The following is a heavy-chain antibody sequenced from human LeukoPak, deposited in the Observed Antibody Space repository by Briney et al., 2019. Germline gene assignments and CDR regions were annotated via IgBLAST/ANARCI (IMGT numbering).Heavy chain of an antibody. Sequence: SETLSLTCTVSGGSISNHYWSWIRQPPGKGLEWIAYIYYSGSTNYNPSLKSRVTISVDTSKNQFSLKLSSVTAADTAVYYCARVIRDGSSDPYYFDYWGQGTLVTVSS. CDR2: IYYSGST. D-gene: IGHD6-19*01. CDR3: ARVIRDGSSDPYYFDY. CDR1: GGSISNHY. V-gene: IGHV4-59*11. J-gene: IGHJ4*02.